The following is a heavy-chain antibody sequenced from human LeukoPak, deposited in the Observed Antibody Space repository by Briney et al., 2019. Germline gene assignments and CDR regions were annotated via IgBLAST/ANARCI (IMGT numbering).Heavy chain of an antibody. CDR1: GGSISSNNW. V-gene: IGHV4-4*02. Sequence: PSETLSLTCAVSGGSISSNNWWSWVRQPPGKGLEWIGEIYHSGSTNYNPSLQSRVTISVDKSKNQFSLKLSSVTAADTAVYYCARRSFYGDYVGWFDPWGQGTLVTVSS. CDR2: IYHSGST. J-gene: IGHJ5*02. D-gene: IGHD4-17*01. CDR3: ARRSFYGDYVGWFDP.